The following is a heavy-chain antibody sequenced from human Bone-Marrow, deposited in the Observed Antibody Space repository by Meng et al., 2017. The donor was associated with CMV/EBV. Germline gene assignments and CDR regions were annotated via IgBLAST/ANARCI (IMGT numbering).Heavy chain of an antibody. Sequence: SEPLSLTCTVSGGSISCSSYYWGWIRQPPGKGLEWIGSIHYSGSTYYNPSLKSRVTISVDTSKNQFSLKLSSVTAADTAVYYCAGRGITGTAKNGYNWFEPWGQGTLVTVSS. V-gene: IGHV4-39*01. J-gene: IGHJ5*02. CDR2: IHYSGST. CDR1: GGSISCSSYY. CDR3: AGRGITGTAKNGYNWFEP. D-gene: IGHD1-7*01.